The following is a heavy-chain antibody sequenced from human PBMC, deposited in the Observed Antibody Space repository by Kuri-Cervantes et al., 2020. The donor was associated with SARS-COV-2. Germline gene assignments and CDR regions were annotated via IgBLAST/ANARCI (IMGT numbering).Heavy chain of an antibody. CDR1: GGSISSGGYY. J-gene: IGHJ4*02. V-gene: IGHV4-31*03. CDR3: ARWSTFYNGYSGGY. Sequence: SETLSLTCTVSGGSISSGGYYWSWVRQPPGKGLEWLGYKYLRGSAYYNPSLSGRITISVDASKNQFSLGLTSVTAADSAIYYCARWSTFYNGYSGGYWGQGTVVTVSS. D-gene: IGHD2-21*01. CDR2: KYLRGSA.